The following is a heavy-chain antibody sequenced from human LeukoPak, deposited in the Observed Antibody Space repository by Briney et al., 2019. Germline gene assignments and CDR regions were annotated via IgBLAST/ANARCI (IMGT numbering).Heavy chain of an antibody. CDR2: IGSSGGGI. V-gene: IGHV3-23*01. CDR3: AKRSGYSSSWDYYYYGMDV. Sequence: PGGSLRLSCAASGFTFSTYTMYWVRHPPGKRLEWVSIIGSSGGGIHYADSVKGRFTISRDNSKNTLYLQMSSLRAEDTAVYYCAKRSGYSSSWDYYYYGMDVWDQGTTVTVSS. D-gene: IGHD6-13*01. J-gene: IGHJ6*02. CDR1: GFTFSTYT.